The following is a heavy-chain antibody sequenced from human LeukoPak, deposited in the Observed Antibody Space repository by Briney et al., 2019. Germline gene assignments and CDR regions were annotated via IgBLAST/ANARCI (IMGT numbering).Heavy chain of an antibody. Sequence: GRSLRLSCAASGFTFSSYGMHWVRQAPGKGLEWVAVISYDGSNKYYADSVKGRFTISRDNSKNTLYLQMNSLRAEDTAVYYCAKIGEVVTAISEIDYWGQGTLVTVSS. CDR2: ISYDGSNK. CDR3: AKIGEVVTAISEIDY. CDR1: GFTFSSYG. D-gene: IGHD2-21*02. J-gene: IGHJ4*02. V-gene: IGHV3-30*18.